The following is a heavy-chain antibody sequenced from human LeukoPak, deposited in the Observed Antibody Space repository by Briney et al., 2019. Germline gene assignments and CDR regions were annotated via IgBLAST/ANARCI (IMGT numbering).Heavy chain of an antibody. CDR3: ARVGAIPGIDP. J-gene: IGHJ5*02. CDR2: ISYYGST. Sequence: SETLSLTCAVSGYSITEGFSWGWIRQPPGQGLEWIASISYYGSTYSKSTLQSRLTISRDTSKNEFSLRLTSVTATDTAVYYCARVGAIPGIDPWGQGTPVTVSS. CDR1: GYSITEGFS. V-gene: IGHV4-38-2*01. D-gene: IGHD3-16*01.